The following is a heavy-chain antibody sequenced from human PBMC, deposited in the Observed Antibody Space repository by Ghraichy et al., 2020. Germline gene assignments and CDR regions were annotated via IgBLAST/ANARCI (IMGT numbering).Heavy chain of an antibody. CDR2: IYWNDDK. V-gene: IGHV2-5*01. J-gene: IGHJ4*02. CDR3: AHRLEQRVGFGS. D-gene: IGHD1/OR15-1a*01. Sequence: SGPTLVKPTQTLTLTCTFSGFSLSTSGVGVGWIRQPPGKALEWLALIYWNDDKRYSPSLKSRLTITKDTSKNQVVLTMTNMDPVDTATYYCAHRLEQRVGFGSWGQGTLVTVSS. CDR1: GFSLSTSGVG.